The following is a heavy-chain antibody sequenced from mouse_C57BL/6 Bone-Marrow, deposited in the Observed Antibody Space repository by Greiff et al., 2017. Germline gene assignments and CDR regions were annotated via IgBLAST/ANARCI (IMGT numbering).Heavy chain of an antibody. V-gene: IGHV5-9-1*02. CDR3: TRAIPYYYGYFDY. J-gene: IGHJ2*01. Sequence: EVQRVESGEGLVKPGGSLKLSCAASGFTFSSYAMSWVRQTPEKRLEWVAYISSGGDYIYYADTVKGRFTISRDNARNTLYLQMSSLKSEDTAMYYCTRAIPYYYGYFDYWGQGTTLTVSS. CDR2: ISSGGDYI. D-gene: IGHD1-1*01. CDR1: GFTFSSYA.